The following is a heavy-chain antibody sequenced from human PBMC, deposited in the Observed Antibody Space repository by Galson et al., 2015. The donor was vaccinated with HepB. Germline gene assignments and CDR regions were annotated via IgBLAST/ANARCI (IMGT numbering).Heavy chain of an antibody. D-gene: IGHD2-2*02. Sequence: SLRLSCAASGFPFRSYAMIWVRQAPGKGLEFVSAMSGNAAATYYADSVKGRFTISRDNSKNTLYLQMNVLRADDTAVYYCAKRGPEYCDSTTCYKTFDYWGRGTLLTFSS. V-gene: IGHV3-23*01. CDR3: AKRGPEYCDSTTCYKTFDY. J-gene: IGHJ4*02. CDR2: MSGNAAAT. CDR1: GFPFRSYA.